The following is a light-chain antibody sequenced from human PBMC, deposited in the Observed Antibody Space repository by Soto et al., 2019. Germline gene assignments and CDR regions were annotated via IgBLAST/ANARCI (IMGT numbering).Light chain of an antibody. V-gene: IGKV3-11*01. J-gene: IGKJ1*01. CDR2: GAS. Sequence: EIVLTQSPATLSLSPGERATLSCRASQSVSNYLVWYQQKPGQAPRLLIYGASTRATGIPARFSGSGSGTEFTLTISSLQPEDFATYYCQQSYSTPWTFGQGTKVDI. CDR1: QSVSNY. CDR3: QQSYSTPWT.